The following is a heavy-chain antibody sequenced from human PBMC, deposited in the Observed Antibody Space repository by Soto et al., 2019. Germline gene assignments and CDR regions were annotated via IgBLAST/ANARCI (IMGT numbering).Heavy chain of an antibody. V-gene: IGHV4-59*12. CDR3: AGDGRVSGIDS. CDR1: GDSINNYY. J-gene: IGHJ5*01. CDR2: FCCGGTT. D-gene: IGHD3-10*01. Sequence: QVQLQESGPGLVNPSETLSLSCTVSGDSINNYYWTWIRQPPGKGLEWVGFFCCGGTTTYNPALTRRAAILMDTSKTQFPLHLASVTAADTAWFYGAGDGRVSGIDSWGRETLVTVSS.